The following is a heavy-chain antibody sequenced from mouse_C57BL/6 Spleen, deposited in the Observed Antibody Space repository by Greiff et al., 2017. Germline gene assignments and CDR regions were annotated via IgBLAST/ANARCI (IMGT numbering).Heavy chain of an antibody. J-gene: IGHJ2*01. D-gene: IGHD1-1*01. Sequence: EVQLQQSGPELVKPGASVKISCKASGYTFTDYYMNWVKQSHGKSLEWIGDINPNNGGTSYNQKFKGKATLTVDKSSSTAYMELRSLTSEDSAVYYCARSGSILLDYWGQGTTLTVSS. CDR1: GYTFTDYY. CDR2: INPNNGGT. V-gene: IGHV1-26*01. CDR3: ARSGSILLDY.